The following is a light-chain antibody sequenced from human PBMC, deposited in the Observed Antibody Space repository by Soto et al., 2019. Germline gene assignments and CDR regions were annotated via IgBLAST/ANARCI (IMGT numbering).Light chain of an antibody. CDR2: DAS. CDR3: QQYGGSPIT. J-gene: IGKJ5*01. Sequence: VLTQSPCTLSLYPGVRATLSFRASQSVPSSYLAWYQQRPGQAPRLLISDASDRATGIPGRFSGSGSGTDFTLTISRLEPEDFALYYCQQYGGSPITFGQGTRLEI. V-gene: IGKV3-20*01. CDR1: QSVPSSY.